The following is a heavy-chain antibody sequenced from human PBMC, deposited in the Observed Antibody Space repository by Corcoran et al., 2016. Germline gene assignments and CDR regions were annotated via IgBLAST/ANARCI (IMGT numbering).Heavy chain of an antibody. CDR3: ARQTRSGVDV. J-gene: IGHJ6*02. D-gene: IGHD2-15*01. CDR1: GYRFTTSW. V-gene: IGHV5-51*01. Sequence: EVQLVQSGAEVKKPGESLKISCQGSGYRFTTSWIAWVRQMPEEGLESMGVIYPGDSDTRYSPSFQGQVTISADKSISTAYLQWSSLKASDTAMYYCARQTRSGVDVWGQGTPVTVSS. CDR2: IYPGDSDT.